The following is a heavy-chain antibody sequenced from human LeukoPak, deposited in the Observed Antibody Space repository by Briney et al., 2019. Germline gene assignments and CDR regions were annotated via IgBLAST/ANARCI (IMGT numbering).Heavy chain of an antibody. J-gene: IGHJ4*02. CDR1: GGTFSSYA. D-gene: IGHD5-24*01. CDR3: ARARAGWLQLEY. Sequence: ASVKVSCKASGGTFSSYAISWVRQAPGQGLEWMGGIIPIFGTANYAQKFQGRVTITADESTSTAYMELSSLRSEDTAVYYCARARAGWLQLEYWGQGTMVTVSS. CDR2: IIPIFGTA. V-gene: IGHV1-69*13.